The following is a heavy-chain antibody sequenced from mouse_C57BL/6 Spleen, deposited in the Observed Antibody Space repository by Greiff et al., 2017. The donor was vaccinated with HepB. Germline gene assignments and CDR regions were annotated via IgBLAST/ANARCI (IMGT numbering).Heavy chain of an antibody. V-gene: IGHV5-17*01. Sequence: EVHLVESGGGLVKPGGSLKLSCAASGFTFSDYGMHWVRQAPEKGLEWVAYISSGSSTIYYADTVKGRFTISRDNAKNTLFLQMTSLRSEDTAMYYCARDNYLYYYAMYYWGQGTSVT. CDR1: GFTFSDYG. J-gene: IGHJ4*01. D-gene: IGHD5-5*01. CDR3: ARDNYLYYYAMYY. CDR2: ISSGSSTI.